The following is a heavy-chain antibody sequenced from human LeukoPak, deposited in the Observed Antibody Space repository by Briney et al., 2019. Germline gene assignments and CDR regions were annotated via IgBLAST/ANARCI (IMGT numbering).Heavy chain of an antibody. CDR1: GFTVSSNY. V-gene: IGHV3-66*01. D-gene: IGHD6-19*01. CDR2: IYSGGST. CDR3: ARDAYSSGWSHTYYYYYYGMDV. Sequence: GGSLRLSCAASGFTVSSNYMSWVRQAPGKGLEWVSVIYSGGSTYYADSVKGRFTISRDNSKNTLYLQMNSLRAEDTAVYYCARDAYSSGWSHTYYYYYYGMDVWGQGTTVTVSS. J-gene: IGHJ6*02.